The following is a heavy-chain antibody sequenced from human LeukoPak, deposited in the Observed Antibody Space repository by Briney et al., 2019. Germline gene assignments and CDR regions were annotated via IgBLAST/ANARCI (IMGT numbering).Heavy chain of an antibody. CDR3: AKAYGPYFGDAFDI. Sequence: GRSLRLSCAASGFTFDDYAMHWVRQAPGKGLEWVSGISWNGGRLGYADSVKGRFTISRDTAKKSLCLQMNSLRVEDTAFFYCAKAYGPYFGDAFDIWGQGTMVTVSS. CDR2: ISWNGGRL. D-gene: IGHD3-10*01. V-gene: IGHV3-9*01. J-gene: IGHJ3*02. CDR1: GFTFDDYA.